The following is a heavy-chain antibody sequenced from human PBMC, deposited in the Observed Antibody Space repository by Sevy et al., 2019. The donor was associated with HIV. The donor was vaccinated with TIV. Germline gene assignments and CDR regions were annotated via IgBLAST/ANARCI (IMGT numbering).Heavy chain of an antibody. D-gene: IGHD6-25*01. CDR3: GGENAWGRGYT. CDR1: GGSITSIY. J-gene: IGHJ5*02. V-gene: IGHV4-59*08. Sequence: SETLSLTCTVSGGSITSIYWGWIRQPPGKGLEWIANIYYNGNTNYNPSLKSRVTISLDTSKNQFSLRLSSVTAADTAIYYCGGENAWGRGYTWGQGTLVTVSS. CDR2: IYYNGNT.